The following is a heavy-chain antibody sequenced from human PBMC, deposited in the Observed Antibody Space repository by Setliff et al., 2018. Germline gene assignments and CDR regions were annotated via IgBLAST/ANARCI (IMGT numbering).Heavy chain of an antibody. J-gene: IGHJ3*02. CDR3: ARRWNFGPYGSGIHDGFDM. CDR2: INHYGST. D-gene: IGHD3-10*01. Sequence: PSETLSLTCAVYDGSFSDYYGSWIRQPPGKGLEWIGEINHYGSTKYKSSLKSRVTISVDTSKNQFSLKLNSVTAADTAVYYCARRWNFGPYGSGIHDGFDMWGQGTMVTVSS. V-gene: IGHV4-34*01. CDR1: DGSFSDYY.